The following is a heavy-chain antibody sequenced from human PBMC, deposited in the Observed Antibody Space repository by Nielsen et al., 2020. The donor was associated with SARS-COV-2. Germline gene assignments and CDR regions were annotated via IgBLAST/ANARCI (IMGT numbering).Heavy chain of an antibody. D-gene: IGHD3/OR15-3a*01. J-gene: IGHJ6*02. CDR3: ARARATIFGLVMSYGMDV. Sequence: ASLQVSCKASGYTFTDYYIHWVRQAPGQALEWMGRINPYSGGTNYAQKFQGTVTMTRDASISTVYMELTSDDTAVYYCARARATIFGLVMSYGMDVWGQGTTVAVSS. CDR1: GYTFTDYY. CDR2: INPYSGGT. V-gene: IGHV1-2*06.